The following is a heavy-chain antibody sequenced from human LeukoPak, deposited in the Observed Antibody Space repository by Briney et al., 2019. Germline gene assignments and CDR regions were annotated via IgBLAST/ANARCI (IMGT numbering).Heavy chain of an antibody. D-gene: IGHD1-7*01. CDR3: ARVFELTGTTGGDY. Sequence: ASVKVSCKASGYTFTGYYMHWVRQAPGQRLEWMGWINPNSGGTNYAQKFQGRVTMTRDTSISTAYMELSRLRSDDTAVYYCARVFELTGTTGGDYWGQGTLVTVSS. V-gene: IGHV1-2*02. CDR2: INPNSGGT. J-gene: IGHJ4*02. CDR1: GYTFTGYY.